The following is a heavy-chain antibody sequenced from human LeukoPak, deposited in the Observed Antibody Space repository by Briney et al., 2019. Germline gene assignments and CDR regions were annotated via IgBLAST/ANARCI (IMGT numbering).Heavy chain of an antibody. CDR1: GGSISSYY. D-gene: IGHD3-10*01. CDR2: IYYSGST. Sequence: PSETLSLTCTVSGGSISSYYWSWIRQPPGKGLEWIGYIYYSGSTNYNPSLKSRVTISVDTSKNQFSLKLSSVTAADTAVYYCARVLVRSVYYYGSGTPPWFDPWGQGTLVTVSS. J-gene: IGHJ5*02. V-gene: IGHV4-59*12. CDR3: ARVLVRSVYYYGSGTPPWFDP.